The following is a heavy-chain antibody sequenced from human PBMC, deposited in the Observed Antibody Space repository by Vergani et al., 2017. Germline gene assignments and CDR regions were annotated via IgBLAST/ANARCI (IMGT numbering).Heavy chain of an antibody. J-gene: IGHJ4*01. CDR1: GGTFSSYA. V-gene: IGHV1-2*02. CDR3: VRGGTFGWLST. D-gene: IGHD3-9*01. CDR2: ITPQNGGT. Sequence: QVQLVQSGAEVKKPGSSVKVSCKASGGTFSSYAISWVRQAPGQGLEWMGGITPQNGGTQYAEKFKGRVTMTRDTSITTAYMELTSLTSDDTAVYYCVRGGTFGWLSTGGQGTLVTVSS.